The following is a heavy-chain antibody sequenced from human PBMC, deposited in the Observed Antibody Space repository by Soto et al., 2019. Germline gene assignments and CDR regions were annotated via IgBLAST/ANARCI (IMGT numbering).Heavy chain of an antibody. D-gene: IGHD5-12*01. CDR1: GYTFTSYA. V-gene: IGHV1-3*04. J-gene: IGHJ4*02. CDR3: AKYFCAREGNLGRWLQPLDF. Sequence: ASVKVSCKASGYTFTSYAMHWVRQAPGQSLEWMGWINTGNGNTKYSQKFQGRVTITRDTSATTAYMELSSLRLISVTAADTAKYFCAREGNLGRWLQPLDFWGQGTLVTVSS. CDR2: INTGNGNT.